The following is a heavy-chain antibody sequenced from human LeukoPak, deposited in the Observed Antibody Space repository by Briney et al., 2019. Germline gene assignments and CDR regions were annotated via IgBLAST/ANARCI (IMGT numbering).Heavy chain of an antibody. CDR1: GYTFTGNY. V-gene: IGHV1-2*02. CDR2: INPKSGGT. CDR3: ARDLGGSSTKDAFDM. Sequence: ASVKVSCKASGYTFTGNYIHWVRQAPGQGLEWMGWINPKSGGTRSAQNFQGRVTMTRDTSISTAYMDLSTLKSDDTAVYYCARDLGGSSTKDAFDMWGQGTMVTVSS. D-gene: IGHD1-1*01. J-gene: IGHJ3*02.